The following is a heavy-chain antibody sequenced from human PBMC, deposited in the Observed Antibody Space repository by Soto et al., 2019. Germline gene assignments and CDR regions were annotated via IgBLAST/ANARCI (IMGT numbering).Heavy chain of an antibody. CDR1: GYTFTNYG. CDR3: ARGSSPVDFDY. J-gene: IGHJ4*02. D-gene: IGHD6-13*01. CDR2: FNTYNGNT. V-gene: IGHV1-18*01. Sequence: QVQLVQSGAEVKKPGASVQVSCKASGYTFTNYGINWVRQAPGQGLEWMGWFNTYNGNTNFAQRLQGRVTMTTEASTSTAYMELRSLRSDDTAVYYCARGSSPVDFDYWGQGTLVTVSS.